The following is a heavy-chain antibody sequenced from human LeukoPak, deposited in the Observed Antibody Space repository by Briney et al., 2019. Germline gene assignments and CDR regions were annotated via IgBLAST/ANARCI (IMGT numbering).Heavy chain of an antibody. V-gene: IGHV4-34*01. CDR3: ARDSGYNVNNHDVNAFDI. Sequence: SETLSLTCAVYGGSFSGYYWSWIRQPPGKGLEWIGGINHSGSTNYNPSLKSRVTISVDTSKNQFSLKLSSVTAADTAVYYCARDSGYNVNNHDVNAFDIWGQGTMVTISS. J-gene: IGHJ3*02. D-gene: IGHD5-24*01. CDR1: GGSFSGYY. CDR2: INHSGST.